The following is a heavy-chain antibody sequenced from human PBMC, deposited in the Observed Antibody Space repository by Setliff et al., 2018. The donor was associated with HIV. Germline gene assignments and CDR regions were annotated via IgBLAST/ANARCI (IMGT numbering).Heavy chain of an antibody. Sequence: AASVKVSCKASGGTFNSYAISWVRQAPGQGLEWMGRIIPVFGTANYAQKFQGRVTITADKSTSTAYMELSSLRSEDTAVYYCARDSGYSRSDAFDIWGQGTMVTVSS. CDR1: GGTFNSYA. D-gene: IGHD6-13*01. J-gene: IGHJ3*02. CDR2: IIPVFGTA. CDR3: ARDSGYSRSDAFDI. V-gene: IGHV1-69*06.